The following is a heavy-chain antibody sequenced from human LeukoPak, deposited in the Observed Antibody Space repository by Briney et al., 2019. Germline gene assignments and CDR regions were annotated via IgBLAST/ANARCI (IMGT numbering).Heavy chain of an antibody. CDR3: ARRLRYYDYVWGSYRYHWFDP. D-gene: IGHD3-16*02. Sequence: SETLSLTCTVSGGSISSYYWSWIRQPAGKGLEWIGRIYTSGSTNYNPSLKSRVTISVDTSKNQFSLKLSSVTAADTAVYYCARRLRYYDYVWGSYRYHWFDPWGQGTLVTVSS. J-gene: IGHJ5*02. CDR2: IYTSGST. CDR1: GGSISSYY. V-gene: IGHV4-4*07.